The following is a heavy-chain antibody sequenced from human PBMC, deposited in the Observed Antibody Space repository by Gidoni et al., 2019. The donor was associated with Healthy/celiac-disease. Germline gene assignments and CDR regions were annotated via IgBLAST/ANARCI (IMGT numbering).Heavy chain of an antibody. V-gene: IGHV4-39*01. CDR1: GGSISSSSYY. J-gene: IGHJ6*02. Sequence: QLQLQESGPGLAKPSETLSLTCTVSGGSISSSSYYLGWIRQLPGKGLEVIGSIYYSGSAYYNPSLKSRVTISVDTSKNQFALKLSSVTAADTAVYYCSRHLRWNYGIPTFSYYYYGMDVWGQGTTVTVSS. CDR2: IYYSGSA. D-gene: IGHD1-7*01. CDR3: SRHLRWNYGIPTFSYYYYGMDV.